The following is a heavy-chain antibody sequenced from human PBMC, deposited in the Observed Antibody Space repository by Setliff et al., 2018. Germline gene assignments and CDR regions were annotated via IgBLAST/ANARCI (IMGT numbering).Heavy chain of an antibody. V-gene: IGHV1-18*01. Sequence: ASVKVSCKASGGTFSSYAISWVRQAPGQGLEWMGWISAYNGNTNYAQKLQGRVTMTRDTSTSTVYMELSSLRSEDTAVYYCARQLSRRWLHTKRPGRYFDYWGQGTLVTVSS. CDR1: GGTFSSYA. CDR3: ARQLSRRWLHTKRPGRYFDY. CDR2: ISAYNGNT. J-gene: IGHJ4*02. D-gene: IGHD5-12*01.